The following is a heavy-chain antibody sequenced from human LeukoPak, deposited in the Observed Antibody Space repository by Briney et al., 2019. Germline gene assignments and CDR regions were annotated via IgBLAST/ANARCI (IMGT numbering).Heavy chain of an antibody. CDR3: ARHGSGYSFDY. V-gene: IGHV4-59*08. D-gene: IGHD5-18*01. Sequence: SETLSLTCTVSGGPISTHYWSWIRQSPGKGLESIGYIYNSGSTNYNPSLKSRVTISLDTSKNQFSLRLSSVTAADTAVYYCARHGSGYSFDYWVQGTLVTVSP. CDR2: IYNSGST. CDR1: GGPISTHY. J-gene: IGHJ4*02.